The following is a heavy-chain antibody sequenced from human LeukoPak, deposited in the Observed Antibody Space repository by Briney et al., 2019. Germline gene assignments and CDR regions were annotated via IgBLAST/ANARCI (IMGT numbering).Heavy chain of an antibody. D-gene: IGHD3-10*01. CDR1: GFTFSNYA. CDR2: ISGSGDST. Sequence: GGSLRLSCAASGFTFSNYAMSWVRQAPGKGLEWVSSISGSGDSTYYGDSVKGRFTISRDNSKNTLYLQMNSLRAEDTAVYYCAKDGLGIIAFPFDYWGQGSLVTVSS. V-gene: IGHV3-23*01. J-gene: IGHJ4*02. CDR3: AKDGLGIIAFPFDY.